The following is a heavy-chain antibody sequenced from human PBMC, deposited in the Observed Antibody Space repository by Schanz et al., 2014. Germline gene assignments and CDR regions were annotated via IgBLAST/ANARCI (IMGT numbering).Heavy chain of an antibody. CDR1: GFTFSGYA. CDR3: AKDVLGYSHS. CDR2: ISGSGTDT. V-gene: IGHV3-23*01. D-gene: IGHD4-4*01. Sequence: EVELLESGGGLVQPGGSLRLSCAASGFTFSGYAMSWVRQAPGKGLEWVSAISGSGTDTYYADSVKGRFTISRDNSKNTLYFQMNSLRAEDTAVYYCAKDVLGYSHSWGQGTLVTVSS. J-gene: IGHJ4*02.